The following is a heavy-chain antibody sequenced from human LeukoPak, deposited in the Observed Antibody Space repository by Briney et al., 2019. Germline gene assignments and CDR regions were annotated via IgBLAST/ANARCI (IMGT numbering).Heavy chain of an antibody. V-gene: IGHV1-2*02. CDR2: INPNSGGT. J-gene: IGHJ4*02. CDR1: GYTFTGYY. Sequence: ASVKVSCKASGYTFTGYYMHWVRQAPGQGLEWMGWINPNSGGTNYAQKFQGRVTMTRDTSISTAYMELSRLRSDDTAVYYCARVITMVRGSKVKNFDYWGQGTLVTVSS. CDR3: ARVITMVRGSKVKNFDY. D-gene: IGHD3-10*01.